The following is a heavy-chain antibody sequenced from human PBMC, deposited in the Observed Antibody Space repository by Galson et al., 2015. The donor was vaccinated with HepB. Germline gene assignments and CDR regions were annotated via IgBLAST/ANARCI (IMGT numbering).Heavy chain of an antibody. CDR1: GYTFTSYG. J-gene: IGHJ6*03. Sequence: SVKVSCKASGYTFTSYGISWVRQAPGQGLEWMGWISAYNGNTNYAQKLQGRVTMTTDTSTSTAYMELRSLRSDDTAVYYCARFARGVVYYYYYMDVWGKGTTVTVSS. V-gene: IGHV1-18*01. CDR2: ISAYNGNT. D-gene: IGHD2-8*02. CDR3: ARFARGVVYYYYYMDV.